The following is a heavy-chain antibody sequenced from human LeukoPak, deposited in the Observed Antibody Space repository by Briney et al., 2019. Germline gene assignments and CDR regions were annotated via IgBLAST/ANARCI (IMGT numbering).Heavy chain of an antibody. V-gene: IGHV4-38-2*02. CDR1: GYSISSGYF. Sequence: SETLSLTCSVSGYSISSGYFWGWIRQPPGKGLEWIGRIYHSGSNYYDASLKSRVTMSVDTSRNQFSLKLSSVTAAVTAIYYCARAREPLLYTYYFDYWGQGTLVTVSS. J-gene: IGHJ4*02. CDR3: ARAREPLLYTYYFDY. D-gene: IGHD2-2*02. CDR2: IYHSGSN.